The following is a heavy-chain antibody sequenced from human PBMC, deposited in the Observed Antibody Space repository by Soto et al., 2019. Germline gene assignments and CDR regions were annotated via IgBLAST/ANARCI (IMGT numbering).Heavy chain of an antibody. CDR1: VDSITRGGYS. Sequence: TLSLTGAVSVDSITRGGYSWSWFLQPPGKALEWIGYIFPSGRTSYSPSLKNRVTISVDRSKNHFSLKLTSLTAADTAVYYCARTGFYYDSNGPDQESWFDPWGHGTLVSVSS. J-gene: IGHJ5*02. CDR3: ARTGFYYDSNGPDQESWFDP. V-gene: IGHV4-30-2*01. CDR2: IFPSGRT. D-gene: IGHD3-22*01.